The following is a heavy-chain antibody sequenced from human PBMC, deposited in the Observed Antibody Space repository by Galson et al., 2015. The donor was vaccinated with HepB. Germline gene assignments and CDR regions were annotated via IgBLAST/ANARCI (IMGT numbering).Heavy chain of an antibody. CDR1: GFTFSSYG. CDR2: IWYDGSNK. D-gene: IGHD3-16*01. CDR3: ARDLSYGAFDI. J-gene: IGHJ3*02. V-gene: IGHV3-33*01. Sequence: SLRLSCAASGFTFSSYGMHGVRQAPGKGLEWVAVIWYDGSNKYYADSVKGRFTISRDSAKKFLYLQMNSLRAEDTAFYHCARDLSYGAFDIWGQGTMVTVSS.